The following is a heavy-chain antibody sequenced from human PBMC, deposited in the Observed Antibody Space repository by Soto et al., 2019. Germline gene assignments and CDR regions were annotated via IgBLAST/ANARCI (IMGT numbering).Heavy chain of an antibody. Sequence: EVQLVESGGGMVQPGGSLRVSCAASGFTLSSDSMHWVRQSPGKGLEWVSYISGSGGTIYYADSVKGRFTISRDNAKNSLSVQMNSLRDEDTAVYFCARETGLRSSGWSYYCDFWGQGTRVTVSS. CDR2: ISGSGGTI. CDR1: GFTLSSDS. J-gene: IGHJ4*02. V-gene: IGHV3-48*02. D-gene: IGHD6-19*01. CDR3: ARETGLRSSGWSYYCDF.